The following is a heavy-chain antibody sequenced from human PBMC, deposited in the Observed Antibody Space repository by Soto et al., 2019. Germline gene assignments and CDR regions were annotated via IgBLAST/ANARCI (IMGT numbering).Heavy chain of an antibody. D-gene: IGHD6-19*01. V-gene: IGHV3-30-3*01. Sequence: QVQLVESGGGVVQPGRSLRLSCAASGFTFSSYAMHWVRQAPGKGLEWVAVISYDGSNKYYADSVKGRFTISRDNSKNTLYLQMNSLRAEDTAVYYCARGRSSGWHAFDIWGQGTMVTVSS. CDR3: ARGRSSGWHAFDI. CDR2: ISYDGSNK. CDR1: GFTFSSYA. J-gene: IGHJ3*02.